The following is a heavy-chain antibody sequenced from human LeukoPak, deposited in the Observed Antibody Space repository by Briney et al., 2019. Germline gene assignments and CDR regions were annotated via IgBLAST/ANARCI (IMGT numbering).Heavy chain of an antibody. CDR3: AREGIAARVFDY. J-gene: IGHJ4*02. CDR2: IYYSGST. V-gene: IGHV4-61*01. CDR1: GGSVNSGSYY. D-gene: IGHD6-6*01. Sequence: PSETLSLTCTVSGGSVNSGSYYWNWIRQPPGKGLEWIGYIYYSGSTNYNPSLKSRVTISVDTSKNQFSLKLSSVTAADTAVYYCAREGIAARVFDYWGQGTLVTVSS.